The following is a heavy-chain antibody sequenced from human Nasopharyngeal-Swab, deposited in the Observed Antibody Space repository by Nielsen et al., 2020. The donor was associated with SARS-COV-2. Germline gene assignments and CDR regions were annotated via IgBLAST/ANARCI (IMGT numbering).Heavy chain of an antibody. CDR1: GDSISSSSYH. CDR2: IHYSGST. CDR3: ARQVAAAEDFQH. J-gene: IGHJ1*01. D-gene: IGHD6-13*01. Sequence: SETLSLTCTVSGDSISSSSYHWGWIRQPPGKGLEWIGSIHYSGSTYYNPSLKSRVTISVDTSKNQFSLKLSSETATDTAVYYCARQVAAAEDFQHWGQGTLVTVSS. V-gene: IGHV4-39*01.